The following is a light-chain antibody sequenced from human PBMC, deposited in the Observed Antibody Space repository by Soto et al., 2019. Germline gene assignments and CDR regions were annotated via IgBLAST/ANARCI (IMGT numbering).Light chain of an antibody. CDR1: QSVSSSY. V-gene: IGKV3-20*01. J-gene: IGKJ1*01. CDR3: QQYGSSRWP. CDR2: GAS. Sequence: EIVLTQSPGTLSLSPGERATLSCRASQSVSSSYLAWYQQKPGQAPRLLIYGASSRATGIPDRFSGSGSGTDFTLIISSLEPEDFAVYYCQQYGSSRWPCAQGT.